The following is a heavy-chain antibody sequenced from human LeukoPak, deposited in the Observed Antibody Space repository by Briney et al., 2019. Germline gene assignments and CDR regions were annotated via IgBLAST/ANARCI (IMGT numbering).Heavy chain of an antibody. CDR2: ISFDGSNK. V-gene: IGHV3-30*18. D-gene: IGHD6-6*01. J-gene: IGHJ4*02. Sequence: PGGSLRLSCAASGFTFSSYGMHWVRQAPGKGLEWVAVISFDGSNKNYADSVKGRFTISRDNAKNTLYLQMNSLRAEDTAVYYCAKRNPPEYSSSRHYFDYWGQGTLVTVSS. CDR3: AKRNPPEYSSSRHYFDY. CDR1: GFTFSSYG.